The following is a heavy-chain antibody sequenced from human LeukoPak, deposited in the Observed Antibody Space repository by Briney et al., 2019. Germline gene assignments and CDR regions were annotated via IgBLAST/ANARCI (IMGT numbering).Heavy chain of an antibody. J-gene: IGHJ4*02. V-gene: IGHV1-3*03. CDR2: INAGNGNT. CDR3: ARASSLAVAAPDY. D-gene: IGHD6-19*01. Sequence: ASVKVSCKASGYTFTSYAMHWVRQAPGQRLEWMGWINAGNGNTKYSQEFQGRVTITRDTSASTAYMELSSLRSEDMAVYYCARASSLAVAAPDYWGQGTLVTVSS. CDR1: GYTFTSYA.